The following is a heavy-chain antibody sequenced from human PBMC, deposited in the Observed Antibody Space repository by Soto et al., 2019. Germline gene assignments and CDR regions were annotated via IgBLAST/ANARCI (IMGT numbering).Heavy chain of an antibody. CDR3: ARGGAVVVPGAVDRHNWFDP. Sequence: QVQLVQSGAEVKKPGSSVKVSCEASGGTFSSYSFSWVRQAPGQGLEWMGRVIPILGMANYAQKFQGRVTITADKSTSTVHMEMSSLRSEDTAVYYCARGGAVVVPGAVDRHNWFDPWGQGTLVTVSS. V-gene: IGHV1-69*02. J-gene: IGHJ5*02. CDR1: GGTFSSYS. D-gene: IGHD2-2*01. CDR2: VIPILGMA.